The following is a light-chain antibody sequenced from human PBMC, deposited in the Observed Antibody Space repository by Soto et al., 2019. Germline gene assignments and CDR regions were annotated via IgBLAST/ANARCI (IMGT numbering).Light chain of an antibody. Sequence: QSVLTQPPAVSGAPGQRVTISCTGSSSDIGSGYDVHWYQQLPGTAPKLLIYANSHRPSGVPDRFSGSKPVTSASLAITGLQAEDEADYYCQSYDSSLSAWVFGGGTKLTVL. CDR1: SSDIGSGYD. CDR2: ANS. J-gene: IGLJ3*02. V-gene: IGLV1-40*01. CDR3: QSYDSSLSAWV.